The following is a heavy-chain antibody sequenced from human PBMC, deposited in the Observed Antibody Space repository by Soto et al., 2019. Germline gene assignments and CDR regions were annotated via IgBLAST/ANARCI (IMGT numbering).Heavy chain of an antibody. Sequence: PWGSLRLSCAASGFTFSIYAMTWVRQAPGKGLEWVSSLSASSDNTYYADSVKGRFTISRDNSKNTLYLQMNSLRAEDTAVYYCAKDESNSNPLYYFDYWGRGTLVTVSS. J-gene: IGHJ4*02. D-gene: IGHD4-4*01. V-gene: IGHV3-23*01. CDR3: AKDESNSNPLYYFDY. CDR2: LSASSDNT. CDR1: GFTFSIYA.